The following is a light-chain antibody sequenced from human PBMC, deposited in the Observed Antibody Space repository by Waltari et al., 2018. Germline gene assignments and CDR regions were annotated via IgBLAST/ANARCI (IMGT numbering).Light chain of an antibody. CDR3: GSPSTNQGVV. J-gene: IGLJ2*01. CDR2: DVN. Sequence: QSALTQPASVSASPGQSITISCTGTSDDIGGSDFVSWYQHHPGKVPKVLIFDVNHRPSGISDRFSGFKSGNTASLTISGLQAEDDADYYCGSPSTNQGVVFGGGTKVTVL. CDR1: SDDIGGSDF. V-gene: IGLV2-14*01.